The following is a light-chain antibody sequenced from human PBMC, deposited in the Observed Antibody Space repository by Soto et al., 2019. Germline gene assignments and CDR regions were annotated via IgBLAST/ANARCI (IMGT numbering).Light chain of an antibody. CDR1: SSDIGGYNS. CDR3: SSYTDRNNLV. J-gene: IGLJ1*01. Sequence: LTQSPSASGSPGQSVTISCTGTSSDIGGYNSVSWYQQHPGKAPKVMIYDVSKRPSGVPDRFSGSKSGNTASLTVSALQAEDEADYYCSSYTDRNNLVFGTGTKVTVL. CDR2: DVS. V-gene: IGLV2-8*01.